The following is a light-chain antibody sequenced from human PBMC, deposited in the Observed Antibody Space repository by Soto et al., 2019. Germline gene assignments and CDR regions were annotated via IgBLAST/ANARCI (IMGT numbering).Light chain of an antibody. CDR1: ADINND. Sequence: DIQMTQSPASLSASVGDRVTITCHATADINNDLNWYQQQPRTATKLLIYDASNLEAGVPSRFRGGGSGTDFTFTISSLQPEDSATYYCQQYDNLPITFGQRTRLEIK. J-gene: IGKJ5*01. V-gene: IGKV1-33*01. CDR2: DAS. CDR3: QQYDNLPIT.